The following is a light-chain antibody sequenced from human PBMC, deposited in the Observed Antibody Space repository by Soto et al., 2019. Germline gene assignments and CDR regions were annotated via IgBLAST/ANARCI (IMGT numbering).Light chain of an antibody. CDR1: ISDVGAYNY. V-gene: IGLV2-14*01. J-gene: IGLJ2*01. Sequence: QSALTQPASVSGSPGQSITISCTGTISDVGAYNYVSWYHQNPGKAPKLMIYDVTNRPSGVSNRFSGSKSGNTASLTISRLQAEDEGDYYCSSYTSFSTRGIFGGGTKVTVL. CDR2: DVT. CDR3: SSYTSFSTRGI.